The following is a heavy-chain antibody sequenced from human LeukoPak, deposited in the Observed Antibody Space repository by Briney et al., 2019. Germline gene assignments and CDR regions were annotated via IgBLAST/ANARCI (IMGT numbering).Heavy chain of an antibody. CDR1: GGSISGSSYH. J-gene: IGHJ5*02. CDR2: IHYAGGT. V-gene: IGHV4-39*01. Sequence: SETLSLTCTVSGGSISGSSYHWGWIRQPPGKGLEWIGSIHYAGGTYYNPSLKSRVTISVDTSKNQFSLRLTSVTAADTAVYHCATLFSGYGSSGSWGQGTLVTVSS. CDR3: ATLFSGYGSSGS. D-gene: IGHD5-12*01.